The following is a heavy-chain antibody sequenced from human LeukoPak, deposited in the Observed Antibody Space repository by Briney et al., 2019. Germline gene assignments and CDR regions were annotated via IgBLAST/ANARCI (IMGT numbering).Heavy chain of an antibody. D-gene: IGHD7-27*01. Sequence: GGSLRLSCAASGFTFSSYAMHWVRQAPGKGLEWVAVISYDGNNKYYADSVKGRFTISRDDSKNTLYLQMNSLRTEDTAIYHCARGGNWGYFDYWGQGTLVTVSS. V-gene: IGHV3-30-3*01. CDR3: ARGGNWGYFDY. CDR2: ISYDGNNK. CDR1: GFTFSSYA. J-gene: IGHJ4*02.